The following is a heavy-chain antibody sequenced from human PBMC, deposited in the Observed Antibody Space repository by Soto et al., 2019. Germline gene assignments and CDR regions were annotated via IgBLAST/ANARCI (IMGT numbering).Heavy chain of an antibody. CDR1: GLTFSTYG. V-gene: IGHV3-30*18. Sequence: GGSLRLSCAVSGLTFSTYGMHWVRQSPGKGLEWVAVISYDVRKTHYADSVRGRFTISRDNSKSTLYLQMNDLRADDTALYYCAKDSLGGMGTVMMPGPDWGQGTLVTVSS. D-gene: IGHD4-17*01. J-gene: IGHJ4*02. CDR2: ISYDVRKT. CDR3: AKDSLGGMGTVMMPGPD.